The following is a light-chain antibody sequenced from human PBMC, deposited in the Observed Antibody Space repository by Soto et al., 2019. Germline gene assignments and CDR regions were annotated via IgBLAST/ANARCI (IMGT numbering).Light chain of an antibody. CDR1: QSIDIY. V-gene: IGKV1-39*01. J-gene: IGKJ4*01. Sequence: DIQMTQSPSSLSASVGDRVTITCRASQSIDIYLNWYHQKPGKAPKLLIYAASNLQTGVPSRFSGSGSGTDFTLTISSLQPEDVAAYYCQKYNSAPLTFGGGTKVDIK. CDR3: QKYNSAPLT. CDR2: AAS.